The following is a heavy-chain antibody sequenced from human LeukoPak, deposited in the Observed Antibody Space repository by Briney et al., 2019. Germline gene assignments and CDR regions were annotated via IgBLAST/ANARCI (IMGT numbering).Heavy chain of an antibody. CDR1: GFTFRDYT. J-gene: IGHJ4*02. V-gene: IGHV3-21*01. CDR2: INKGGSYI. D-gene: IGHD2-2*01. CDR3: AREVLIVVEPAANTIDY. Sequence: PGGSLRLSCAASGFTFRDYTMNWVRQAPGKGLEWVSAINKGGSYIKYADSVKGRFTVSRDNAKNSLFLQMNNLGVEDTAVYFCAREVLIVVEPAANTIDYWGQGTRVTVSS.